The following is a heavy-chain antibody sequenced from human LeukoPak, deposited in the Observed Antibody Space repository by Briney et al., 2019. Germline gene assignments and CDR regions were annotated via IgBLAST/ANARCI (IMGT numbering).Heavy chain of an antibody. CDR1: GFTFSSYW. J-gene: IGHJ6*02. CDR2: IKQDGSDK. Sequence: GGSLRLSCAASGFTFSSYWMSWVRQAPGKGPEWVANIKQDGSDKYYVDSVKGRFTISRDNAKNSLYLQMNSLRAEDTAVYYCGSPKGMDVWGQGTTVTVSS. V-gene: IGHV3-7*01. CDR3: GSPKGMDV.